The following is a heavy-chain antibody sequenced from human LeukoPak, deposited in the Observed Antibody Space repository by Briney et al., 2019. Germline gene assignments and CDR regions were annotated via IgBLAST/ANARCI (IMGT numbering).Heavy chain of an antibody. V-gene: IGHV4-59*08. Sequence: SETLSLTCNVSGGSISSYYWSWIRQPAGKGLEWIGYISYSGSTNYNPSLKSRVTISIDTSRNQFSLKLSSVTAADTAVYYCARHICSGGSCQKDYWGQGTLVTVSS. CDR1: GGSISSYY. J-gene: IGHJ4*02. CDR2: ISYSGST. CDR3: ARHICSGGSCQKDY. D-gene: IGHD2-15*01.